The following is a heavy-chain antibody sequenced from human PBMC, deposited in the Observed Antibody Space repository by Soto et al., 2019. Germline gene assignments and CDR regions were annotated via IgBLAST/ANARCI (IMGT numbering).Heavy chain of an antibody. CDR2: INQDGSER. V-gene: IGHV3-7*03. CDR3: AVYGYGVSAAAY. J-gene: IGHJ4*02. CDR1: GLTLRSDW. D-gene: IGHD4-17*01. Sequence: EMQLVESGGGLVQPGGSLRLSCAGSGLTLRSDWLSWVRQAPGKGLEWVANINQDGSERYYVDSVRGRFTISRDNVENSLYLQLNSLRPEDTAVYYCAVYGYGVSAAAYWGQGTLVTVSS.